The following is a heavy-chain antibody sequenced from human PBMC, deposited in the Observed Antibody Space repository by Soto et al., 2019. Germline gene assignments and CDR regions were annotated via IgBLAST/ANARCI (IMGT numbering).Heavy chain of an antibody. J-gene: IGHJ4*02. CDR3: VKDNPKDPLDF. CDR2: ISGGGGST. V-gene: IGHV3-23*01. Sequence: EVQLLESGGGLVQPGGSLRLSCAASGFSFDSYDMTWVRQSPGKGLEWLATISGGGGSTYHADSVKGRFTISRDNSKNTLYLRMNSLRGEGTAVYYCVKDNPKDPLDFWGQGTLVTVSS. CDR1: GFSFDSYD.